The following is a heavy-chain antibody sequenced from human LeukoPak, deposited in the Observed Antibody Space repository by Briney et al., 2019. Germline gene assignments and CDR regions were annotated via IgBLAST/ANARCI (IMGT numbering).Heavy chain of an antibody. CDR2: IGISSGNT. D-gene: IGHD5-12*01. J-gene: IGHJ4*01. CDR3: ARDHRYAFDN. V-gene: IGHV3-48*01. CDR1: GFNFIDYS. Sequence: GGSLRLSCAASGFNFIDYSMNWVRQAPGEGLEWISYIGISSGNTKYTDSVKGRFTISRDKARNSLYLQMNSLRVEDTAMYYCARDHRYAFDNWGHGTLVTVSS.